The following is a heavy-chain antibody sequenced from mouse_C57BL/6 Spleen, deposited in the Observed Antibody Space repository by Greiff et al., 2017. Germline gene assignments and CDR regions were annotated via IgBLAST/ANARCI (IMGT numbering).Heavy chain of an antibody. V-gene: IGHV1-80*01. J-gene: IGHJ3*01. Sequence: QVQLQQSGAELVKPGASVKISCKASGYAFSSYWMNWVKQRPGKGLEWIGQLYPGDGDTNYNGKFKGKATLTADKASSTAYMQLSSLTSEDSAVYFCASSAAQGFAYWGQGTLVTVAA. CDR2: LYPGDGDT. CDR1: GYAFSSYW. CDR3: ASSAAQGFAY. D-gene: IGHD3-2*02.